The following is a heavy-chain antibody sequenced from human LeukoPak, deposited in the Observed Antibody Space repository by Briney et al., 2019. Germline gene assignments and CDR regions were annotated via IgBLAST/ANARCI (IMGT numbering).Heavy chain of an antibody. J-gene: IGHJ4*02. D-gene: IGHD2-15*01. CDR3: ARDLKDCSGGSCYSGTPGGY. Sequence: GGSLRLSCAASGFTFVDYAMHWVRQPPGKGLEWVSLISGSGTTTHYTDSVKGRFTISRDNSRNSLYLQMSSLRTEDTAFYYCARDLKDCSGGSCYSGTPGGYWGQGTVVIVSS. CDR2: ISGSGTTT. V-gene: IGHV3-43*02. CDR1: GFTFVDYA.